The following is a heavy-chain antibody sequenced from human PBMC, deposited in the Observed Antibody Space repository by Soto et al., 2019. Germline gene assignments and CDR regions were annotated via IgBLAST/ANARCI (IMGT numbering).Heavy chain of an antibody. J-gene: IGHJ1*01. CDR1: GFTFSSYG. CDR3: AKGAEYFQH. CDR2: ISYDGSNK. Sequence: QVQLVESGGGVVQPGRSLRLSCAASGFTFSSYGMHWVRQAPGKGLEWVAVISYDGSNKYYADSVKGRFTISRDNSKNTLYLQMNSLRAEDTAVYYCAKGAEYFQHWGQGTLVTVS. V-gene: IGHV3-30*18.